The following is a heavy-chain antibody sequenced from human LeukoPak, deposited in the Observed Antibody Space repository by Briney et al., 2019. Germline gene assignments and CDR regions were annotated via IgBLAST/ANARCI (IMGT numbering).Heavy chain of an antibody. CDR2: FYYSGST. CDR3: ARDHEY. CDR1: GGSISSYY. V-gene: IGHV4-59*01. J-gene: IGHJ4*02. Sequence: SETLSLTCTVSGGSISSYYWSWIRQPPGKGLEWIGYFYYSGSTNYNPSLKSRVTISVDTSKNQFSLKLSSVTAADTAVYYCARDHEYWGQGTLVTVSS.